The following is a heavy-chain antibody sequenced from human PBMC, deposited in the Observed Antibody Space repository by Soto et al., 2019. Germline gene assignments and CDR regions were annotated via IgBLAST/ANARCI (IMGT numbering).Heavy chain of an antibody. CDR1: GGTFGNLG. D-gene: IGHD3-10*01. CDR2: TFPIFDTP. V-gene: IGHV1-69*06. CDR3: ARDREDGSGTKYNWFDS. J-gene: IGHJ5*01. Sequence: QMQLVQPGAEVKKPGSSVTISCKASGGTFGNLGISWLRQAPGQGLEWMGGTFPIFDTPPYAEKFRDRVTITEDTTTPASLELTSLTSADTSRDYGARDREDGSGTKYNWFDSWGQGTLVTVSS.